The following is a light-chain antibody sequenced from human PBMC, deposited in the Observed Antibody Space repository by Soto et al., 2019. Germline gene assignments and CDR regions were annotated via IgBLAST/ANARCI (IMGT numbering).Light chain of an antibody. J-gene: IGKJ1*01. CDR2: LGS. CDR3: MQALQIPQT. CDR1: QSLLHSNGYNY. V-gene: IGKV2-28*01. Sequence: EIVMTQSPLSLPVTPGEPASITCRSSQSLLHSNGYNYLYWYLQKPGQSQQLLISLGSNRASGVPHRFSGDGSGTDFTLNISTVEADDVGVYYCMQALQIPQTFGQGTKVEIK.